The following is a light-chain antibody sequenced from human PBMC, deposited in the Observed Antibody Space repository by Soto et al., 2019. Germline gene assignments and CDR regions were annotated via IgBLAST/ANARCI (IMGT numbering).Light chain of an antibody. Sequence: QSVLTQPPSASGTPGQRVTISCSGSSSNIGSNYVYWYQQLPGTAPKLLIYRNNQQPSAVSDRFSGSKSATSASLAISGLRSEDEADYYCAAWDDSLSTPVFGGGTQLTVL. CDR3: AAWDDSLSTPV. CDR1: SSNIGSNY. J-gene: IGLJ3*02. V-gene: IGLV1-47*01. CDR2: RNN.